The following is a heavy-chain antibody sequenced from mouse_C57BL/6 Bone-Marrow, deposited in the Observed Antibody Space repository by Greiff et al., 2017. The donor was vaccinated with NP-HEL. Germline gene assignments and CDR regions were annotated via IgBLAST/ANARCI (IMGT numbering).Heavy chain of an antibody. V-gene: IGHV1-62-2*01. J-gene: IGHJ1*03. CDR3: ARHGDYFGSSYGYFDV. Sequence: VQLQESGAELVKPGASVKLSCKASGYTFTEYTIHWVTQRSGQGLEWIGWFYPGSGSIKYNEKFKDKATLTADKSSSTVYMDLSRLTSEDSAVYFCARHGDYFGSSYGYFDVWGTGTTVTVSS. CDR2: FYPGSGSI. CDR1: GYTFTEYT. D-gene: IGHD1-1*01.